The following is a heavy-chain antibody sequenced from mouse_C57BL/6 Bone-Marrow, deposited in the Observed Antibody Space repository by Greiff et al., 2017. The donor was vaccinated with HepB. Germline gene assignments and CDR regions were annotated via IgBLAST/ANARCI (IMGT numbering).Heavy chain of an antibody. CDR1: GFTFSDYG. CDR2: ISSGSSTI. V-gene: IGHV5-17*01. J-gene: IGHJ3*01. D-gene: IGHD1-3*01. Sequence: EVKLMESGGGLVKPGGSLKLSCAASGFTFSDYGMHWVRQAPEKGLEWVAYISSGSSTIYYADTVKGRFTISRDNAKNTLFLQMTSLRSEDTAMYYCANLSAWFAYWGQGTLVTVSA. CDR3: ANLSAWFAY.